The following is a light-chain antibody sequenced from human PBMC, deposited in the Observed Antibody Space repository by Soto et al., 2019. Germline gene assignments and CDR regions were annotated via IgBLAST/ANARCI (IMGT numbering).Light chain of an antibody. Sequence: QSALTQPRSVSGSLGQSVTISCTGTSSNVGGYNHVSWYQQHPGKAPKLMIYDVNKRPSGVPDRFSGSKSGNTASLTISGLQAADEADYYCCSYAGSWVFGGGTKLTVL. CDR1: SSNVGGYNH. CDR3: CSYAGSWV. J-gene: IGLJ3*02. V-gene: IGLV2-11*01. CDR2: DVN.